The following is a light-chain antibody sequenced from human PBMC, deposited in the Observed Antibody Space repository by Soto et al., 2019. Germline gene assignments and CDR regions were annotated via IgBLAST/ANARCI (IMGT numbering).Light chain of an antibody. Sequence: DIVMTQSPATLSVSPGERATLPCRARQSVSSNLAWYQQKPGQAPRLLIYGASTRASGIPARFSGSGSGTEFTLTISSLQSEDFATYYCQQYNNRPWTFGQGTKVDIK. CDR2: GAS. CDR1: QSVSSN. J-gene: IGKJ1*01. V-gene: IGKV3-15*01. CDR3: QQYNNRPWT.